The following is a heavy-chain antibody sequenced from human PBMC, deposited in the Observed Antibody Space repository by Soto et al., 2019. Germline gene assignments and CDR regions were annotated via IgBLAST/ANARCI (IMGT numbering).Heavy chain of an antibody. J-gene: IGHJ4*02. D-gene: IGHD3-3*01. CDR1: GGTLSNYA. CDR2: VIPIFSIM. V-gene: IGHV1-69*01. CDR3: AIGRTIFGVVNFDY. Sequence: QVQLVQSGAEVKKPGSSVKVSCKASGGTLSNYAIAWVRLAPGQGLEWVGGVIPIFSIMKYAQKFQDRGTFTADDSTNTAYMELSSLTSEDTAVYYCAIGRTIFGVVNFDYWGQGTLVTVSS.